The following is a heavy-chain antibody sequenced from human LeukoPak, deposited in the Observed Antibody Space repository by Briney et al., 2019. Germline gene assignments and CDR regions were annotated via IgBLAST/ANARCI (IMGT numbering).Heavy chain of an antibody. D-gene: IGHD5-18*01. CDR3: AKMLRFGYGYHYYTMDV. CDR2: ISGTGGST. Sequence: PGESLRLSCAGSGFTFNNNGLSWVRQAPGKGLEWVSGISGTGGSTCYADSVEGRFSISSDNSNNMQYLQMDSLSPEDTALYFCAKMLRFGYGYHYYTMDVWGQGTTVSVSS. CDR1: GFTFNNNG. J-gene: IGHJ6*02. V-gene: IGHV3-23*01.